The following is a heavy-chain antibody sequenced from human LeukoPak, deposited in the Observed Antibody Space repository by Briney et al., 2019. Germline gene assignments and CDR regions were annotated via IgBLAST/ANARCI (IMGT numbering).Heavy chain of an antibody. CDR2: IKQDGSEK. J-gene: IGHJ4*02. V-gene: IGHV3-7*03. CDR3: AQTSRGNVDNDY. CDR1: GFTFSWYW. Sequence: PGGSLRLSCTASGFTFSWYWMNWVRQAPGKGLEWVAKIKQDGSEKYYEDSVKGRFTISRDNAKNSLYLQMNSLRAEDTAVYYCAQTSRGNVDNDYWGQGTLVTVSS. D-gene: IGHD5-12*01.